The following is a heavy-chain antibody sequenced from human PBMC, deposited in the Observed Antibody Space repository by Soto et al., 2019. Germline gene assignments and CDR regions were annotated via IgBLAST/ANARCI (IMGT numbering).Heavy chain of an antibody. V-gene: IGHV1-18*01. D-gene: IGHD1-7*01. CDR1: GYTFTSYG. J-gene: IGHJ4*02. Sequence: ASVKVSCKASGYTFTSYGISWVRQAPGQGLEWMGWISAYHGNTNYAQKLQSRVTMTTDTSTSTAYMELRSLRSDDTAVYYCAKQRSKRTIDFWGQGPLVTVYS. CDR2: ISAYHGNT. CDR3: AKQRSKRTIDF.